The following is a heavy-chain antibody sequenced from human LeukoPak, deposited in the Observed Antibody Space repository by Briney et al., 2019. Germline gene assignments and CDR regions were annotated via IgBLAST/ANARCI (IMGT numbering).Heavy chain of an antibody. CDR2: INPNSGGT. Sequence: ASVKVSCKASGYIFTGYYMHWVRQAPGQGLEWMGWINPNSGGTNYAQKFQGRVTMTRDTSISTAYMELSRLRSDDTAVHYCARDSCTNGVCYNWFDPWGQGTLVTVSS. CDR3: ARDSCTNGVCYNWFDP. J-gene: IGHJ5*02. D-gene: IGHD2-8*01. V-gene: IGHV1-2*02. CDR1: GYIFTGYY.